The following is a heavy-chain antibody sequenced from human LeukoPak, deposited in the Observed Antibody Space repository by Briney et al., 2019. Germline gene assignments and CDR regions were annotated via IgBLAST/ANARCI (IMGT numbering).Heavy chain of an antibody. CDR2: ISDSGANT. CDR1: GFTFSSYS. V-gene: IGHV3-23*01. D-gene: IGHD1-26*01. CDR3: TRDDPRVGSTETD. J-gene: IGHJ4*02. Sequence: GGSLRLSCAASGFTFSSYSMSWVRQAPGKGLEWVSIISDSGANTYYADSVRGRFTISRDNSKNTLYLQMNSLRAEDTAVYYCTRDDPRVGSTETDWGQGTLVTVSS.